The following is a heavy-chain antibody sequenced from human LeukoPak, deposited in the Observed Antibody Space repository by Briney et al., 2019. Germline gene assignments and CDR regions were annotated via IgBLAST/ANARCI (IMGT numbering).Heavy chain of an antibody. Sequence: SETLSLTCTVSGGSISRGGYYWSWIRQHPGKGLEWIGYIYYRGRTYYNPSRKSRVTISVDTCKNQFSLKLSSVTAADTAVYYCARDWQWDYYGSGSYYYYGMDVWGQGTTVTVSS. CDR3: ARDWQWDYYGSGSYYYYGMDV. J-gene: IGHJ6*02. D-gene: IGHD3-10*01. CDR1: GGSISRGGYY. CDR2: IYYRGRT. V-gene: IGHV4-31*03.